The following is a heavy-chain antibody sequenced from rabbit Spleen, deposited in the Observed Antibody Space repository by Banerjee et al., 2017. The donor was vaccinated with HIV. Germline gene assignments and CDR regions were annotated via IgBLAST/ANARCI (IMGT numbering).Heavy chain of an antibody. CDR2: IDPIFGTT. D-gene: IGHD2-1*01. J-gene: IGHJ4*01. Sequence: QQQLVESGGGLVQPGGSLKLSCKASGFDFSRYGVSWVRQAPGKGLEWIGYIDPIFGTTYYASWAKGRFTISKTSSTTVTLQMTSLTAADTATYFCARGSATMTMVITGYYLTLWGPGTLVTV. V-gene: IGHV1S39*01. CDR1: GFDFSRYG. CDR3: ARGSATMTMVITGYYLTL.